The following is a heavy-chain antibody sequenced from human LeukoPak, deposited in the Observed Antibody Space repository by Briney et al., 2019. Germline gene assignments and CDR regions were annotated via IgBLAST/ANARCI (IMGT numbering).Heavy chain of an antibody. CDR3: ARVGGYGSGSWGEYFDY. J-gene: IGHJ4*02. CDR1: GGSISSGDYY. Sequence: PSQTLSLTCTVSGGSISSGDYYWSWIRQPPGKGLEWIGYIYYSGSTYYNPSLKSRVTISVDTSKNQFSLKLSSVTAADTAVYYCARVGGYGSGSWGEYFDYWGQGNLVTVSS. CDR2: IYYSGST. V-gene: IGHV4-30-4*01. D-gene: IGHD3-10*01.